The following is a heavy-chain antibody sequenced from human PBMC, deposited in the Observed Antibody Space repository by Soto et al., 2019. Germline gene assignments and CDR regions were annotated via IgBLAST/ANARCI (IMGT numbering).Heavy chain of an antibody. CDR1: GFTFSSYG. CDR2: ISYDSSNK. V-gene: IGHV3-30*02. D-gene: IGHD2-15*01. J-gene: IGHJ4*02. CDR3: AKLVIGYCSGNTCDDY. Sequence: GGSLRLSCAASGFTFSSYGMHWVRQAPGKGLEWVAYISYDSSNKFYGDSVKGRFTISRDNSKNTQFLQMNSLRAEDTAVYYCAKLVIGYCSGNTCDDYWGQGTLVTVSS.